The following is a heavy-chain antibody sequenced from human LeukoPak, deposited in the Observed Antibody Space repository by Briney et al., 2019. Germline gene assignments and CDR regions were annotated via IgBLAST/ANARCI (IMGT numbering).Heavy chain of an antibody. CDR2: IYHSGST. D-gene: IGHD4/OR15-4a*01. V-gene: IGHV4-4*02. Sequence: SETLSLTCAVSSDSFRSNNWWSWVRPPPGKGLEWIGEIYHSGSTNYNPSLKRRVTISADTSKNQLSLKLSSVTAADTAVYYCVRVPFAFYGMEVWGKGTTVSVSS. CDR1: SDSFRSNNW. CDR3: VRVPFAFYGMEV. J-gene: IGHJ6*04.